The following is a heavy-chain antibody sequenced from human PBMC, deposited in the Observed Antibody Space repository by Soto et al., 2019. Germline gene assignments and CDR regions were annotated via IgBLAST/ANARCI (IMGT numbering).Heavy chain of an antibody. D-gene: IGHD6-13*01. CDR1: GGSISSSNW. V-gene: IGHV4-4*02. J-gene: IGHJ6*02. Sequence: EALSLTCAVSGGSISSSNWWSWVRQPPGKGLEWIGEIYHSGSTNYNPSLKSRVTISVDKSKNQFSLKLSSVTAADTAAYYCARDPAAAVLAGYYGMDVWGQGTTVTVSS. CDR3: ARDPAAAVLAGYYGMDV. CDR2: IYHSGST.